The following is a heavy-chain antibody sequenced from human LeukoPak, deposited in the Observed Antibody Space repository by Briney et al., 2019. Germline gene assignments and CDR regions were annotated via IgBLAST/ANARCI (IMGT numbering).Heavy chain of an antibody. V-gene: IGHV3-21*01. Sequence: GGSLRLSCVASGFTFDHYRMNWVRQAPGKGLEWVSSINSLSTYIYYTDSVKGRFTISRDSSKNTVYLQMNSLRGEDTAVYYCACHYYGSATPDHWGQGTLVTVSS. CDR2: INSLSTYI. D-gene: IGHD3-10*01. CDR3: ACHYYGSATPDH. CDR1: GFTFDHYR. J-gene: IGHJ4*02.